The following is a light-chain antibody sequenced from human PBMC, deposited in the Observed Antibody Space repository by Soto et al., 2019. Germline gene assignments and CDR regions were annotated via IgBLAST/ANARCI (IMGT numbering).Light chain of an antibody. J-gene: IGKJ1*01. CDR2: LAT. CDR3: LQHYAYPWT. CDR1: QDISRF. Sequence: DIQMTQSPSAESAAVGDRVTITYRASQDISRFLAWFQQNPGKVPKRLVYLATALQNGAPSRFSGSGSGTEFNFTISSLQPEDFATYYCLQHYAYPWTFGQGTKVDIK. V-gene: IGKV1-17*03.